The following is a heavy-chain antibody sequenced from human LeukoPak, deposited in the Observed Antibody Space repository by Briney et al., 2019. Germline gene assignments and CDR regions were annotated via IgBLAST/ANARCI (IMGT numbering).Heavy chain of an antibody. CDR1: RFTLSNYW. CDR2: IKQDGSET. J-gene: IGHJ4*02. V-gene: IGHV3-7*01. Sequence: GGSLRLSCAASRFTLSNYWMSWVRQAPGKGLEWVANIKQDGSETYYVDSVKGRFTISRNNAKNSLHLEMNSLRAEDTALYYCARVGYNGWNFENWGQGTLVTVSS. D-gene: IGHD5-12*01. CDR3: ARVGYNGWNFEN.